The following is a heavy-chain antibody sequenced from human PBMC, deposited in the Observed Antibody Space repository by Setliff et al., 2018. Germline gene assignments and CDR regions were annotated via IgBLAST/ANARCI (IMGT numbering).Heavy chain of an antibody. CDR3: ARLPNYVWGSLVDY. CDR1: GASITNINYY. Sequence: PSETLSLTCTVSGASITNINYYWGLIRQPPGKGLEWIGSIFYSGKTFYNPSLKSRVTISVDTSKKQFSLTLSSVTAADTAVYYCARLPNYVWGSLVDYWGQGTLVTVSS. D-gene: IGHD3-16*01. J-gene: IGHJ4*02. V-gene: IGHV4-39*01. CDR2: IFYSGKT.